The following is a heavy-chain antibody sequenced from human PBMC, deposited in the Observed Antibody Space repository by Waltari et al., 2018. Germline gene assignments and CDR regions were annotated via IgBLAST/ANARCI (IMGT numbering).Heavy chain of an antibody. V-gene: IGHV1-2*06. D-gene: IGHD6-19*01. J-gene: IGHJ4*02. CDR2: INPNSGGT. CDR3: ARGKSTLAYSSGWYGFDY. CDR1: GYTFTGYY. Sequence: QVQLVQSGAEVKKPGASVKVSCKASGYTFTGYYMHWVRQAPGQGLEWMGRINPNSGGTNYAQKFQGRVTMTRDTSISTAYMELSRLRSDDTAVYYCARGKSTLAYSSGWYGFDYWGQGTLVTVSS.